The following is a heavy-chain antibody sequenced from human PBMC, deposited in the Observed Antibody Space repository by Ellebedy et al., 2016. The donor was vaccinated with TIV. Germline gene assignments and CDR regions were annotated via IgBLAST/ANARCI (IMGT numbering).Heavy chain of an antibody. CDR3: ARDYSGSANDAFDL. J-gene: IGHJ3*01. Sequence: AASVKVSCKVSGGTFSNFAISWVRQAPGQGLEWMGGIIPILDTTTYAQKFQDRVTMTADESTTTAYMELSRLSSEDSAIYYCARDYSGSANDAFDLWGQGTMVTVSS. CDR2: IIPILDTT. D-gene: IGHD1-26*01. CDR1: GGTFSNFA. V-gene: IGHV1-69*13.